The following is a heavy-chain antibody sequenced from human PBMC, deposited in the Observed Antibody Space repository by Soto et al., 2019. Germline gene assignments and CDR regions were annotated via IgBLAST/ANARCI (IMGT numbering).Heavy chain of an antibody. Sequence: EVQLVESGGGLVQPGRSLRLSCAASGFTFDDYAMHWVRQAPGKGPEWVSGITWDSGSRGYAESVKGRFTISRDNAKKTMSLQLCSWRSADSDLNYWANSTGDVEILKTTVFTIWAPFHSWGQGTMVTVSS. CDR3: ANSTGDVEILKTTVFTIWAPFHS. J-gene: IGHJ3*02. CDR1: GFTFDDYA. D-gene: IGHD4-17*01. V-gene: IGHV3-9*01. CDR2: ITWDSGSR.